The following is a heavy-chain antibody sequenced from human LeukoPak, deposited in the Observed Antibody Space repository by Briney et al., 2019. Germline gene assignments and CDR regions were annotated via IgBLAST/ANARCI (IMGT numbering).Heavy chain of an antibody. CDR1: GYTFTGYY. CDR2: ISAYNGNT. Sequence: GASVKVSCKASGYTFTGYYMHWVRQAPGQGLEWMGWISAYNGNTNYAQKLQGRVTMTTDTSTSTAYMELRSLRSDDTAVYYCATFKSYYGSGIVFDPWGQGTLVTVSS. D-gene: IGHD3-10*01. V-gene: IGHV1-18*04. CDR3: ATFKSYYGSGIVFDP. J-gene: IGHJ5*02.